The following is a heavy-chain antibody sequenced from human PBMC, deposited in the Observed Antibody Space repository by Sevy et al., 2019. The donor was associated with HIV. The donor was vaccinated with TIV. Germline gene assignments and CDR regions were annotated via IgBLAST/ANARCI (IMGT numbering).Heavy chain of an antibody. V-gene: IGHV3-64D*06. CDR3: VRWDSSSWSFDY. CDR1: GFIFSSHA. J-gene: IGHJ4*02. CDR2: ISSSGGST. Sequence: GGSLRLSCSASGFIFSSHAMHWVRQAPGKGLQYVSGISSSGGSTYYADSVKGRFTISRDNSKNTLYLQMSGLRAEDTAMYYCVRWDSSSWSFDYWGQGTLVTVSS. D-gene: IGHD6-13*01.